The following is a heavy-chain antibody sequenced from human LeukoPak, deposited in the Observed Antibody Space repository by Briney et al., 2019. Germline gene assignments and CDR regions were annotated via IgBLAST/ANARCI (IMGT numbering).Heavy chain of an antibody. CDR3: ARDLLDIVVVVAEAFDY. D-gene: IGHD2-15*01. CDR2: ISAYNGNT. CDR1: GYTFTSYG. V-gene: IGHV1-18*01. Sequence: GASVKVSCKASGYTFTSYGISWVRQAPGRGLEWMGWISAYNGNTNYAQKLQGRVTMTTDTSTSTAYMELRSLRSDDTAVYYCARDLLDIVVVVAEAFDYWGQGTLVTVSS. J-gene: IGHJ4*02.